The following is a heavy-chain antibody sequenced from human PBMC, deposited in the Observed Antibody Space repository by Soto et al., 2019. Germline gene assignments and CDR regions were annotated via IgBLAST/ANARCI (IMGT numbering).Heavy chain of an antibody. D-gene: IGHD3-22*01. V-gene: IGHV1-58*02. CDR3: AVSQYYYDNSGYYYFDY. CDR1: GFTFTSSA. CDR2: IVVGSANT. Sequence: SVKVSCKASGFTFTSSAMQWVRQARGQRLEWIGWIVVGSANTNYAQKFQERVTITRDMSTSTAFMELSSLRSEDTAVYYCAVSQYYYDNSGYYYFDYWGQGTLVTVSS. J-gene: IGHJ4*02.